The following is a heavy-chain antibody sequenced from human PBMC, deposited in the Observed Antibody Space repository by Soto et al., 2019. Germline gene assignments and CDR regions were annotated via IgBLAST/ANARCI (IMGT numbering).Heavy chain of an antibody. D-gene: IGHD3-10*01. CDR3: ARSDQDRGVGAFDI. Sequence: LSLTCTVSGGSISSSSYYWGWIRQPPGKGLEWIGSIYYSGSTYYNPSLKSRVTISVDTSKNQFSLKLSSVTAADTAVYYCARSDQDRGVGAFDIWGQGTMVTVSS. V-gene: IGHV4-39*01. CDR1: GGSISSSSYY. J-gene: IGHJ3*02. CDR2: IYYSGST.